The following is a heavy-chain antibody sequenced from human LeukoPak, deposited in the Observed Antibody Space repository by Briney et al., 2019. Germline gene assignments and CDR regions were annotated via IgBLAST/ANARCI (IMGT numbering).Heavy chain of an antibody. CDR2: INAGNGNT. D-gene: IGHD3-10*01. J-gene: IGHJ4*02. CDR1: GYTFTNYA. CDR3: ARGLLWFGELSSFGY. Sequence: ASVKVSCKASGYTFTNYAMHWVRQAPGQRLEWMGWINAGNGNTKYSQKFQDRVTITRDTSLSTAYLELSSLRSEDTAVYYCARGLLWFGELSSFGYWGQGTLVTVSS. V-gene: IGHV1-3*01.